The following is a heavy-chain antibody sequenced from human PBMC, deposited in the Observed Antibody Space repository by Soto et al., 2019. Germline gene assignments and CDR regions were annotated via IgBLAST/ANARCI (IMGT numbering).Heavy chain of an antibody. CDR2: INDDGSER. CDR1: GFRFGVYC. Sequence: EAQLVESGGGLVQPGVSLSLSCEASGFRFGVYCMSWVRQAPGKGLEWVANINDDGSERNYVDSVKGRFTISSDTPNNLLFLQMNRLRDEDTAVYYCAREFYGYYTYGPGEYLGPGTLVAFSS. D-gene: IGHD3-3*01. V-gene: IGHV3-7*01. J-gene: IGHJ4*02. CDR3: AREFYGYYTYGPGEY.